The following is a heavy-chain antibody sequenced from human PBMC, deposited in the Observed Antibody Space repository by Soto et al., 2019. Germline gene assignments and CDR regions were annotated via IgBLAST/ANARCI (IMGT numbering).Heavy chain of an antibody. D-gene: IGHD3-22*01. CDR3: ARQIYDSDTGPNFQYYFDS. CDR2: IDPSDSQT. V-gene: IGHV5-10-1*01. Sequence: GESLKISCKGSGYSVAGYWITWVRQKPGKGLEWMGRIDPSDSQTYYSPSFRGHVTISATKSITTVFLQRSSLRASDTAMYYCARQIYDSDTGPNFQYYFDSWGQGTPVTVSS. J-gene: IGHJ4*02. CDR1: GYSVAGYW.